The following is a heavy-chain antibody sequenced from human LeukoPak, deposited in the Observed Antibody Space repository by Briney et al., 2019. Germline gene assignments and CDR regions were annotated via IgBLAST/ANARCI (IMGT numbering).Heavy chain of an antibody. Sequence: GGSLRLSCAASGFTFSSYAMSWVRQAPGKGLEWVSAIRGSGGSTYYADSVKGRFTISRDNSKNTLYLQMNSLRAEDTAVYYCAKEGSPLLWFGEFSPDYFDYWGQGTLVTVSS. D-gene: IGHD3-10*01. CDR1: GFTFSSYA. J-gene: IGHJ4*02. CDR2: IRGSGGST. V-gene: IGHV3-23*01. CDR3: AKEGSPLLWFGEFSPDYFDY.